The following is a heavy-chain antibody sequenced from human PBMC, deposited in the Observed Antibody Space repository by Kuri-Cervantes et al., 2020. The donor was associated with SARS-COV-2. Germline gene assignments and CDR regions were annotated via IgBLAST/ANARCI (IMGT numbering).Heavy chain of an antibody. D-gene: IGHD5-18*01. V-gene: IGHV3-48*03. CDR2: ISSSGSPI. CDR3: ARSLDGYSYGPIDY. CDR1: GFTFSSYE. J-gene: IGHJ4*02. Sequence: GESLKISCAASGFTFSSYEMNWVRQAPGKGLEWVSYISSSGSPIYYADSVKGRFTISRDNARNSLFLQMNSLRAEDTAVYYCARSLDGYSYGPIDYWGQGTLVTVSS.